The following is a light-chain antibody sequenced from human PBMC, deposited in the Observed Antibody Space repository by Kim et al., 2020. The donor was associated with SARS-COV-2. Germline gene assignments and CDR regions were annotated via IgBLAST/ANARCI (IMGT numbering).Light chain of an antibody. V-gene: IGLV6-57*04. CDR2: EDT. J-gene: IGLJ3*02. Sequence: NFMLTQQHSVSESPGKTVTISCTRSSGNIASNYMQWYQQRPGSAPTIVIYEDTQRPSGVPDRFSGSIDSSSNSASLTISGLKTEDEADYYCQSYDNTNQVFGGGTQLTVL. CDR1: SGNIASNY. CDR3: QSYDNTNQV.